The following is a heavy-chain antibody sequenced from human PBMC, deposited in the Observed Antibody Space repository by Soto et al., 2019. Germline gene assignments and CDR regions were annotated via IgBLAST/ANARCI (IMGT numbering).Heavy chain of an antibody. CDR3: ARLQPAAGNNDLTFDY. CDR1: GYSFTSYW. V-gene: IGHV5-10-1*01. D-gene: IGHD6-13*01. CDR2: VDPSDSYT. Sequence: PGESLKISCKGSGYSFTSYWISWVRQMPGKGLEWMGRVDPSDSYTNYSPSFQGHVPISADKSISTAYLQWSSLKASDTAMYYCARLQPAAGNNDLTFDYWGQGPLVTVSS. J-gene: IGHJ4*02.